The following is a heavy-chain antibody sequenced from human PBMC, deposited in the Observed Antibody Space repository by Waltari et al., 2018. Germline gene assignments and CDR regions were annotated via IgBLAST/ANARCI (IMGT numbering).Heavy chain of an antibody. D-gene: IGHD3-16*01. Sequence: EVQLVESGGGLVQPGGSLRLSCAASGFTFSSYARSWARQAAGKGLEWVSAISGGGVRTYYADSVKGRFTISRDNSKNTLFLQMNSLGAEDTAVYYCAKDQSDSTWGSYDYWGQGTLVTVSS. CDR2: ISGGGVRT. V-gene: IGHV3-23*04. CDR3: AKDQSDSTWGSYDY. J-gene: IGHJ4*02. CDR1: GFTFSSYA.